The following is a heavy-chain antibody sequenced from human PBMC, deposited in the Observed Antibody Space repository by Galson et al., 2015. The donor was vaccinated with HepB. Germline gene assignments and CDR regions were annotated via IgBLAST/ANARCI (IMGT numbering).Heavy chain of an antibody. D-gene: IGHD4-11*01. CDR1: GFTFTTYA. CDR2: ISANGVGT. J-gene: IGHJ4*02. V-gene: IGHV3-23*01. CDR3: AKSMTTVTSRDFDY. Sequence: SLRLSCAASGFTFTTYAMSWVRQAPGKGLEWVSTISANGVGTYYADSVKGRFTISRDNSKNTLYLQMNSLRAEDTAVFYCAKSMTTVTSRDFDYWGQGTLVTVSS.